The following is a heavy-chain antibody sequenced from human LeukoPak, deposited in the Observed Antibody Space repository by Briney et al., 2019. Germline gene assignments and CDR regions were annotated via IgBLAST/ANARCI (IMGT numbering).Heavy chain of an antibody. D-gene: IGHD4-23*01. CDR3: TRDTVVVN. V-gene: IGHV3-48*04. CDR2: ISSGSDII. J-gene: IGHJ4*02. CDR1: GFRFSGYS. Sequence: GGPLRLSCAASGFRFSGYSMNWVRQAPGKGLEWLSYISSGSDIIYYADSVKGRFTISRDNAKNSLYLQMNSLRVEDTAVYYCTRDTVVVNWGQGTLVTVSS.